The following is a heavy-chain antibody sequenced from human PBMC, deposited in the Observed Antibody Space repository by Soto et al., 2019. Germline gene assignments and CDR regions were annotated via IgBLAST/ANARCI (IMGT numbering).Heavy chain of an antibody. V-gene: IGHV1-18*01. CDR1: GYTFTNYD. D-gene: IGHD2-2*01. CDR2: ISAYNGDT. CDR3: ATLWDIVVVPAANPLDI. J-gene: IGHJ3*02. Sequence: ASVKVSCKASGYTFTNYDINWVRQAPGQGLEWMGWISAYNGDTNYAQKLQGRVTMTTDTSTSTAYMELRSLRSDDTAVYYCATLWDIVVVPAANPLDIWGQGTMVTVSS.